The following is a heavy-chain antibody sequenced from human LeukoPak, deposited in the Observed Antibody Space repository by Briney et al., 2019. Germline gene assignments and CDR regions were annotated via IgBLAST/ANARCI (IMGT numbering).Heavy chain of an antibody. Sequence: SETLSLTCSVSGASISSHYWSWIRQPPGKGLEWIGYIYYSGSTNYNPSLKSRVTISVDTSKNQFSLKLSSVTAADTAVYYCARVSSYYYYMDVWGKGTTVTVSS. CDR3: ARVSSYYYYMDV. V-gene: IGHV4-59*11. CDR1: GASISSHY. CDR2: IYYSGST. J-gene: IGHJ6*03. D-gene: IGHD3-16*02.